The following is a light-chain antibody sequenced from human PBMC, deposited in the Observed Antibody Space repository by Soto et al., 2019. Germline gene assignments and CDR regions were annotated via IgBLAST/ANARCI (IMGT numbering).Light chain of an antibody. CDR3: QQRYNWPLT. CDR1: QSISGT. J-gene: IGKJ4*01. V-gene: IGKV3-15*01. CDR2: GAS. Sequence: EIVMTHAPATLSGSPGGRATLSFRASQSISGTLAWYQQKPGQAPRLLIYGASTRATSFPARFSGSGSGTDFTLTISSLQSEDFAVYYCQQRYNWPLTFGGGTKVDIK.